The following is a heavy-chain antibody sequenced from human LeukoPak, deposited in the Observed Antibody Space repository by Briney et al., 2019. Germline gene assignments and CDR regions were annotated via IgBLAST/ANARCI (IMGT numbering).Heavy chain of an antibody. J-gene: IGHJ6*03. CDR1: GGSISSYY. CDR3: ARGAYDILTGSYYYYYYMDV. D-gene: IGHD3-9*01. CDR2: IYYSGST. Sequence: PSETLSLTCTVSGGSISSYYWSWIRQPPGKGLEWIGYIYYSGSTNYNPSLKSRVTISVDTSKNQFSLKLSSVTAADTAVYYCARGAYDILTGSYYYYYYMDVWGKGTTVTISS. V-gene: IGHV4-59*01.